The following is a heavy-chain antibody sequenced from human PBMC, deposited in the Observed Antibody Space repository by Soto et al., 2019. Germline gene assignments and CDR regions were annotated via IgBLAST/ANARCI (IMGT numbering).Heavy chain of an antibody. CDR1: GFTFSYHA. Sequence: GGSLRLSCAASGFTFSYHALNWVRQAPGKGLEWVAVISYDGDNKYIAEAVKGRLTISRDNPKNTVSLQMNSLRTEDTAMYFCARGTTTSAFSVMDVWGQGTTVTV. D-gene: IGHD1-1*01. CDR2: ISYDGDNK. V-gene: IGHV3-30-3*01. CDR3: ARGTTTSAFSVMDV. J-gene: IGHJ6*02.